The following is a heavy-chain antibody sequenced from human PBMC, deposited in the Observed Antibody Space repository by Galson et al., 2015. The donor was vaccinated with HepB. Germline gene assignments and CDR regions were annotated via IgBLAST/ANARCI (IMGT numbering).Heavy chain of an antibody. J-gene: IGHJ4*02. V-gene: IGHV3-11*06. CDR1: GFTFSDYY. CDR2: ISSSSSYT. CDR3: ARDPGYCSSTSCYPTFDY. Sequence: SLRLSCAASGFTFSDYYMSWIRQAPGKGLEWVSYISSSSSYTNYADSVKGRFTISRDNAKNSLYLQMNSLRAEDTAVYYCARDPGYCSSTSCYPTFDYWGQGTLVTVSS. D-gene: IGHD2-2*01.